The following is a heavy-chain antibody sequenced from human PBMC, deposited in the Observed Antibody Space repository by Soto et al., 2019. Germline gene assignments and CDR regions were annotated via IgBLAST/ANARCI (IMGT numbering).Heavy chain of an antibody. Sequence: QVQLVQSGAEVKEPGSSMKVSCKASGGSFSSYAIGWVRQAPGQGLEWIGRITPLLGISNYAQSFQGRVTITADKSTATAYLELRGLRPDDTAFYYCARDLGPGNHYVDSWGQGPLVAVSS. CDR3: ARDLGPGNHYVDS. CDR1: GGSFSSYA. J-gene: IGHJ4*02. CDR2: ITPLLGIS. V-gene: IGHV1-69*04.